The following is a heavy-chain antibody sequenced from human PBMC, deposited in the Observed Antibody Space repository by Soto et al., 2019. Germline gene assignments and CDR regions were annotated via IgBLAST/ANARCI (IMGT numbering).Heavy chain of an antibody. V-gene: IGHV3-23*01. CDR2: ISTSGDTT. Sequence: GGSLRLSCAASGFTFSSYTLRWFRQAPGKGLEWVSSISTSGDTTSYADSVKGQFTISRDNSKNTLFLQMNSLRAEDTAVYYCRGVYDSSGVYFHHWGQGTLVTV. CDR1: GFTFSSYT. J-gene: IGHJ1*01. CDR3: RGVYDSSGVYFHH. D-gene: IGHD3-22*01.